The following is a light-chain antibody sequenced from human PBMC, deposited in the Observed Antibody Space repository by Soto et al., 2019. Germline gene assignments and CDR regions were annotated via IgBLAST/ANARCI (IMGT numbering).Light chain of an antibody. CDR3: QQLNNYPLS. CDR2: GAS. CDR1: QDISSY. V-gene: IGKV1-9*01. Sequence: IQLTQSPSSLSASVGDRVSITCRASQDISSYLAWYQQEPGKAPKLLIYGASILRSGVPSRFSGSGSGTDFTLTINSLQPEDFATYYCQQLNNYPLSFGGGTKVEIK. J-gene: IGKJ4*01.